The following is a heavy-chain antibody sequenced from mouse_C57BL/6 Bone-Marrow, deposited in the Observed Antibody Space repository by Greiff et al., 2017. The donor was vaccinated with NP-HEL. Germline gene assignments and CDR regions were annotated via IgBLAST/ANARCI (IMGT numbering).Heavy chain of an antibody. J-gene: IGHJ3*01. Sequence: EVQLQQSGAELVRPGASVKLSCTASGFNIKDDYMHWVKQRPEQGLEWIGWIDPENGDTEYASKFQGKATITADTSSNTAYLQLSSLTSEDTAVYYCTFDGYYEAWFAYWGQGTLATVSA. CDR2: IDPENGDT. V-gene: IGHV14-4*01. CDR3: TFDGYYEAWFAY. CDR1: GFNIKDDY. D-gene: IGHD2-3*01.